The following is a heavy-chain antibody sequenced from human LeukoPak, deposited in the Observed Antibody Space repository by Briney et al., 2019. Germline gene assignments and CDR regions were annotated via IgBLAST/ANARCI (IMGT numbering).Heavy chain of an antibody. J-gene: IGHJ4*02. CDR1: GGSISSSSYF. CDR2: IYYSGST. Sequence: PSETLSLTCTVSGGSISSSSYFWNWIRQPPGKGLEWIGYIYYSGSTNYNPSLKSRVTISVDTSKNQVSLRLTSVTAADTAVYYCAMSTGYSSSPDYWGQGTLVTVSS. V-gene: IGHV4-61*01. CDR3: AMSTGYSSSPDY. D-gene: IGHD6-13*01.